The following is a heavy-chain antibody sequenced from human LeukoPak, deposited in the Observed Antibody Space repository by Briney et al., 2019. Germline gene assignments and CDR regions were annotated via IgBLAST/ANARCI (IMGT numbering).Heavy chain of an antibody. CDR1: GFTFSASS. CDR3: ARETGDRRVDY. J-gene: IGHJ4*02. Sequence: GGSLRLSCAASGFTFSASSMHWVRQAPGKGLEWVAVISYDGRSYYYADSVKGRFTIPRDNSKNTLYLQMTSLTAEDTAVYCCARETGDRRVDYWGQGTLVTVSS. V-gene: IGHV3-30*04. CDR2: ISYDGRSY. D-gene: IGHD2-21*02.